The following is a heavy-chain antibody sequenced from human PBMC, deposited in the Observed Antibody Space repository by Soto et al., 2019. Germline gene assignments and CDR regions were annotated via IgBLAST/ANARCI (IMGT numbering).Heavy chain of an antibody. CDR1: GGSISSYY. D-gene: IGHD3-3*01. V-gene: IGHV4-59*01. CDR3: ARGSLEWLSFNHYYYGMDV. Sequence: PSETLSLTCTVSGGSISSYYWSWIRQPPGKGLEWIGYIYYSGSTNYNPSLKSRVTISVDTSKNQFSLKLSSVTAADTAVYYCARGSLEWLSFNHYYYGMDVWGQGTTVTVS. CDR2: IYYSGST. J-gene: IGHJ6*02.